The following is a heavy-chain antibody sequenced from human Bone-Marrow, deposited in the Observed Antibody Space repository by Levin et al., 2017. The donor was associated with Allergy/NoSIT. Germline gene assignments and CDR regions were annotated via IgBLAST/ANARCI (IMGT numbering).Heavy chain of an antibody. Sequence: HSQTLSLTCTVSTGSISGYYWSWIRQPAGKGLEWIGRIYTSGSTNYNPSLKSRVTMSVDTSKNQFSLKLSSVTAADTAVYYCARGRGTGTTGNYYDAMDVWGQGTTVTVSS. CDR2: IYTSGST. CDR3: ARGRGTGTTGNYYDAMDV. CDR1: TGSISGYY. D-gene: IGHD1-1*01. V-gene: IGHV4-4*07. J-gene: IGHJ6*02.